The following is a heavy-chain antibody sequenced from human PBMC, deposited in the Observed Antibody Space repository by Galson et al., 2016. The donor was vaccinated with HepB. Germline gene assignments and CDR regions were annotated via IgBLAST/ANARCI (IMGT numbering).Heavy chain of an antibody. Sequence: SLRLSCAASGFTFSSYGMSWVRQAPGKGLEWVSSISGSGASAYYSDSVKGRFTISRDKSKNTLYLQMTGLRAEDTAVYFCAKSRPDQRSSSWYQSPYYFDYWGQGTLVTVSS. D-gene: IGHD6-13*01. CDR2: ISGSGASA. CDR1: GFTFSSYG. J-gene: IGHJ4*02. CDR3: AKSRPDQRSSSWYQSPYYFDY. V-gene: IGHV3-23*01.